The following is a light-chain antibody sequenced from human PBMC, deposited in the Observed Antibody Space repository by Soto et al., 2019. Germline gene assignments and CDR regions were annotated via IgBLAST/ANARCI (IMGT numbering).Light chain of an antibody. Sequence: EIVLTQSPGSLSLSPGERATLSCRASQSVSSSFFAWYQQQPGQAPRLLIFGASVRATGVPDRFSGSGSGTDFTLTISRLEPEEFAVYYCHQYDSSLTFGQGTKVEI. CDR2: GAS. CDR3: HQYDSSLT. CDR1: QSVSSSF. V-gene: IGKV3-20*01. J-gene: IGKJ1*01.